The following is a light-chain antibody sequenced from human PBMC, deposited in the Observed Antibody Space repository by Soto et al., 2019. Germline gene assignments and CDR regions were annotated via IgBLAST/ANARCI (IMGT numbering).Light chain of an antibody. CDR2: DVS. J-gene: IGLJ1*01. CDR1: SSDVGSYNR. CDR3: SSYTSSYTYV. Sequence: QSALTQPPSVSGSPGQSVTISCTGTSSDVGSYNRVSWYQQPPGTAPKLMIYDVSNRPSGVPDRFSGSKSGNTASLTISGLQAEDEADYYCSSYTSSYTYVFGTGTKLTVL. V-gene: IGLV2-18*02.